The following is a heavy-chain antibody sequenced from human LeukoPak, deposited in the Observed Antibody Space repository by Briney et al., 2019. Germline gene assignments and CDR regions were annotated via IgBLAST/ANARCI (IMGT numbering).Heavy chain of an antibody. Sequence: GGSLRLSCAASGFTFSNAWMSWVRQAPGKGLEWVGRIKSKADGGTTDYAAPVKGRFTISRDDSKNTLYLQMNSLRTEDTAVYYCTTVAVAGTLGYWGQGTLVTVSS. CDR3: TTVAVAGTLGY. D-gene: IGHD6-19*01. CDR1: GFTFSNAW. J-gene: IGHJ4*02. CDR2: IKSKADGGTT. V-gene: IGHV3-15*01.